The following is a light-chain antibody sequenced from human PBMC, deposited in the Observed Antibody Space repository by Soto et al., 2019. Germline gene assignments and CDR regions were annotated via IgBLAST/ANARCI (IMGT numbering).Light chain of an antibody. CDR3: ASWDDRLGAVI. V-gene: IGLV1-47*02. CDR2: SNN. CDR1: SSNIGGTNY. J-gene: IGLJ2*01. Sequence: SVLTQPPAASGTPGQRVFISCYGSSSNIGGTNYAYWYQQLPGAAPKLLMHSNNLRPSGVPERISGSKSGTSASLAISGLRSEDEAVYYCASWDDRLGAVIFGGGTKVTVL.